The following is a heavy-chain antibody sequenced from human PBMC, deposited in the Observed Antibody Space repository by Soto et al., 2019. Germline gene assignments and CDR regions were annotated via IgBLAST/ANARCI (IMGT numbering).Heavy chain of an antibody. CDR1: GFTFSSYA. CDR3: AKDGGFSSSPSYFHY. V-gene: IGHV3-23*01. CDR2: ISGTGGTT. J-gene: IGHJ4*02. D-gene: IGHD6-6*01. Sequence: PGWALRLSCTAAGFTFSSYAMSRVPQAPGEGLEWGSTISGTGGTTYYADSVKGRFTISRDNSKNTLYLQLDSLRADDTAVYYCAKDGGFSSSPSYFHYWGQGTLVTVSS.